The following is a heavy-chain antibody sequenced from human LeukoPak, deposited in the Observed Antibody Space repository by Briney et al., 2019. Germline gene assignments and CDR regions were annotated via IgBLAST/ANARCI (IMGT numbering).Heavy chain of an antibody. CDR1: GFTFSSYA. V-gene: IGHV3-23*01. CDR3: ARGSKKTYYMDV. Sequence: GGSLRLSCAASGFTFSSYAMSWVRQAPGKGLEWVSAISGSGGSTYYADSVKGRFTISRDNSKNTLYLQMNSLRAEDTAVYYCARGSKKTYYMDVWGKGTTVTVSS. CDR2: ISGSGGST. J-gene: IGHJ6*03.